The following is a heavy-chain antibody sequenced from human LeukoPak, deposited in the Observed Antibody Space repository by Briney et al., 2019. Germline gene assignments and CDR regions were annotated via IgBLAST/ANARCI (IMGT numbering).Heavy chain of an antibody. Sequence: PSETLSLTCAVYGGSFSGYYWSWIRQHPGKGLEWIGYIYYSGSTYYIPSLKSRVTISVDTSKNQFSLKLSSVTAADTAVYYCARRYYYDSSGYFYWFDPWGQGTLVTVSS. CDR2: IYYSGST. J-gene: IGHJ5*02. V-gene: IGHV4-31*11. CDR3: ARRYYYDSSGYFYWFDP. D-gene: IGHD3-22*01. CDR1: GGSFSGYY.